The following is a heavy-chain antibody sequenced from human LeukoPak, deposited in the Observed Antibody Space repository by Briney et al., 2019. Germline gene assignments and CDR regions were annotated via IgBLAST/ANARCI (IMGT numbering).Heavy chain of an antibody. J-gene: IGHJ6*03. V-gene: IGHV1-18*01. D-gene: IGHD2-21*01. Sequence: GASVKVSCKASGYTFTSYGINWVRQAPGQGLEWMGWISAYNGNTNYAQKLQGRVTITADKSTSTAYMELSSLRSEDTAVYYCARDRDVTGPYYYYMDVWGKGTTVTISS. CDR1: GYTFTSYG. CDR3: ARDRDVTGPYYYYMDV. CDR2: ISAYNGNT.